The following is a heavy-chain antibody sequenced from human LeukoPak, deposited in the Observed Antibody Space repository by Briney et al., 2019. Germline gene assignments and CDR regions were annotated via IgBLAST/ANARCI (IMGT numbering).Heavy chain of an antibody. D-gene: IGHD3-10*01. Sequence: ASVKVSCKASGFTFTSYDINWVRQASGQGLERMGWVNPNTGNTGYAQKFQGRVTMTRDTSISTAYMELRGLRSEDTAVYYCVRDGEGVAISVNYWFDPWGQGTLVTVSS. CDR1: GFTFTSYD. J-gene: IGHJ5*02. CDR2: VNPNTGNT. V-gene: IGHV1-8*01. CDR3: VRDGEGVAISVNYWFDP.